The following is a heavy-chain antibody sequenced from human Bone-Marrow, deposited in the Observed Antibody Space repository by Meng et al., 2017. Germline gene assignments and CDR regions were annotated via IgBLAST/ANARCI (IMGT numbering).Heavy chain of an antibody. D-gene: IGHD3-10*01. CDR2: MNTKTGEP. CDR1: GYPFTSYY. J-gene: IGHJ4*02. CDR3: ARVAGSNVGEFEY. V-gene: IGHV7-4-1*02. Sequence: QVHLVQSGAVVKKPGASVKVSCKASGYPFTSYYIHWVRQTPGQGLEWMGWMNTKTGEPTYVQGFTGRFVFSLDTSVSTAYLQINSLQANDTAVYYCARVAGSNVGEFEYWGQGTLVTVSS.